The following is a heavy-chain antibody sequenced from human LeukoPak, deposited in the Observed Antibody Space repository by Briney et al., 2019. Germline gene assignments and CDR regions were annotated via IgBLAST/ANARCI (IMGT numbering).Heavy chain of an antibody. D-gene: IGHD4-17*01. J-gene: IGHJ2*01. Sequence: PGGSLRLSCAASGFTFSSYAMSWVRQAPGKGLEWVSAISGSGDSTYYGDSVKGRFTISRDNSKNTLYLQMNSLRAEDTAVYYCAKVAPLGDGDYWYFDLWGRGTLVTVSS. CDR2: ISGSGDST. CDR1: GFTFSSYA. V-gene: IGHV3-23*01. CDR3: AKVAPLGDGDYWYFDL.